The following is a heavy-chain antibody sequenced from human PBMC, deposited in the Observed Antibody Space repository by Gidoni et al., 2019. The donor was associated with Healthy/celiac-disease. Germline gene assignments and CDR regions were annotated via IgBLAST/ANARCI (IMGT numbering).Heavy chain of an antibody. CDR3: VKVNTMIDYGSAFDI. D-gene: IGHD4-17*01. J-gene: IGHJ3*02. CDR2: ISSNGGST. V-gene: IGHV3-64D*09. Sequence: EVQLVESGGGLVQPGGSLRLSCSASGFTFRSYAMHWVRQAPGKGLEYVSAISSNGGSTYYADSVKGRFTISRDNSKKTLYLQMSSLRAEDTAVYYCVKVNTMIDYGSAFDIWGQGTMVTVSS. CDR1: GFTFRSYA.